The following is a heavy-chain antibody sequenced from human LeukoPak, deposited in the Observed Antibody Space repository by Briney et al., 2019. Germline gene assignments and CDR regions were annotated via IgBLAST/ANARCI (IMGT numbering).Heavy chain of an antibody. CDR3: ARGHIVVVTAPDY. CDR1: GFTFSSYG. Sequence: PGGSLRLSCAASGFTFSSYGMSWVRQAPGKGLEWVAFIRYDGSNKYYADSVKGRFTISRDNSKNTLNLQMNSLRAEDTAVYYCARGHIVVVTAPDYWGQGTLVTVSS. CDR2: IRYDGSNK. V-gene: IGHV3-30*02. J-gene: IGHJ4*02. D-gene: IGHD2-21*02.